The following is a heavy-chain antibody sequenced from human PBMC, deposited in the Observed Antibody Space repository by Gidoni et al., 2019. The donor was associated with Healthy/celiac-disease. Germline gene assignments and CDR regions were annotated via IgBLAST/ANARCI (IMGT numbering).Heavy chain of an antibody. CDR3: ARGGKVVIAIRAHAFDI. D-gene: IGHD2-21*01. J-gene: IGHJ3*02. CDR2: INHSGST. V-gene: IGHV4-34*01. Sequence: QVQLQQWGAGLLKPSETLSHTCAVYGGSFSGYYWSWIRQPPGKVLEWIGEINHSGSTNYNPSLKSRVTISVDTSKNQFSLKLSSVTAADTAVYYCARGGKVVIAIRAHAFDIWGQGTMVTVSS. CDR1: GGSFSGYY.